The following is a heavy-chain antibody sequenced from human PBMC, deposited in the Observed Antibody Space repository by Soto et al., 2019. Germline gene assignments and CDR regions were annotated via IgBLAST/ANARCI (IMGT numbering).Heavy chain of an antibody. Sequence: PGDSLKISCKGSGYSFAGYWIGWVRQMPGKGLDWMGVIYPGDSDTRYSPSFHGQVTISADKSISTAYLQWSSLKASDTAMYFCARLPGVRGVFDGFNVWGQGTMVTVSS. CDR3: ARLPGVRGVFDGFNV. V-gene: IGHV5-51*01. CDR1: GYSFAGYW. J-gene: IGHJ3*01. D-gene: IGHD3-10*01. CDR2: IYPGDSDT.